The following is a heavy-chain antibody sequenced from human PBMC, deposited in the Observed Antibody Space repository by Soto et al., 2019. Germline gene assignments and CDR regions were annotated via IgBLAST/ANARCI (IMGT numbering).Heavy chain of an antibody. Sequence: ASVKVSCKASGFTFFGYYMHWVRQAPGQGLEWMGWINAYSGVTNYSQIFQGRVTMTRDTSIGTVYMDLSRLRSDDTAVYYCARRQTAIYFIMELWGR. CDR3: ARRQTAIYFIMEL. D-gene: IGHD1-26*01. J-gene: IGHJ2*01. V-gene: IGHV1-2*02. CDR2: INAYSGVT. CDR1: GFTFFGYY.